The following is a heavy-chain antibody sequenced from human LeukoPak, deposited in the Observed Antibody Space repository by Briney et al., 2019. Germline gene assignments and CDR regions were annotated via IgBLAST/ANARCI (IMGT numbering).Heavy chain of an antibody. Sequence: GGSLRLSCAASGFTFSSYWMHWVRQAPGKGLVWVSCIKGDGSSANYADSVKGRFTISRDNAKNTLYLQMNSLRAEDTAVYYCARGYSSGWYYFDYWGQGTLVTVSS. D-gene: IGHD6-19*01. CDR2: IKGDGSSA. CDR3: ARGYSSGWYYFDY. J-gene: IGHJ4*02. CDR1: GFTFSSYW. V-gene: IGHV3-74*01.